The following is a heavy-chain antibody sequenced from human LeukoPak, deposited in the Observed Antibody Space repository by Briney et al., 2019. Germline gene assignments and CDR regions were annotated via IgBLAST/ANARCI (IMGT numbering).Heavy chain of an antibody. D-gene: IGHD3-3*01. CDR1: GYTFSKYG. CDR2: ISYNGNT. Sequence: AASVKVSCKASGYTFSKYGISWVRQAPGQGLEWMGWISYNGNTNYAQKFQGRVTMTTDTSTSTAYMGLRNLRSDDTAVYYCARHDFWSGYPYFDYWGQGTLVTVSS. CDR3: ARHDFWSGYPYFDY. V-gene: IGHV1-18*01. J-gene: IGHJ4*02.